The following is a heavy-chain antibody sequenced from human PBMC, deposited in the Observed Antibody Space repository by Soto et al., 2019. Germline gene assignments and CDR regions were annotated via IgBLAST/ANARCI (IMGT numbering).Heavy chain of an antibody. J-gene: IGHJ4*02. V-gene: IGHV1-46*01. CDR2: INPSAHST. D-gene: IGHD1-26*01. CDR1: GYTFTNFY. CDR3: ASALTAQEPGP. Sequence: QVQLVQSGAEVKKPGASVTVSCKASGYTFTNFYMHWVRQAPGQGLEWMGIINPSAHSTTYAQKFQGRVTMTSDTSTSTVYMEMRRLRSEEPAIYFCASALTAQEPGPWGQGTLVTVSS.